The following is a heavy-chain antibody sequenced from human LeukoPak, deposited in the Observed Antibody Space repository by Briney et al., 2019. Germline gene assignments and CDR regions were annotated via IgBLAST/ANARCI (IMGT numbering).Heavy chain of an antibody. CDR1: GFTVSSNC. CDR2: IYRDDNT. CDR3: ARCGGGTTKWGFDY. V-gene: IGHV3-66*01. J-gene: IGHJ4*02. Sequence: GGSLRLSCAASGFTVSSNCMTWVRQAPGKGLEWVSVIYRDDNTYYADSVKGRFAIYRDNSKNTLYLQMNSLRAEDTAVYYCARCGGGTTKWGFDYWGQGTLVTVSS. D-gene: IGHD1/OR15-1a*01.